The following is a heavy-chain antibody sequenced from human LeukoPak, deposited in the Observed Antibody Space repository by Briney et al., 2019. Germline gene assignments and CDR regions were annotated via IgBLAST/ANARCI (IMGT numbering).Heavy chain of an antibody. CDR1: GFTFSSYW. CDR3: ARTTVTGDYDWFDP. D-gene: IGHD4-17*01. V-gene: IGHV3-7*01. Sequence: RGSLRLSCAASGFTFSSYWMSWVRQAPGKGLEWVANIKQDGNEKYYVDSVKGRFTISRDNAKNSLYLQMNSLRAEDTAVYYCARTTVTGDYDWFDPWGQGTLVTVSS. J-gene: IGHJ5*02. CDR2: IKQDGNEK.